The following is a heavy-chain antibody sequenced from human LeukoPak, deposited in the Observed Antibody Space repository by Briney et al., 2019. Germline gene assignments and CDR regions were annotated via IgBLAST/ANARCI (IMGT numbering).Heavy chain of an antibody. CDR3: AKDLGDVLMVYATYFDY. V-gene: IGHV3-23*01. D-gene: IGHD2-8*01. CDR2: ISGGGGST. CDR1: GFTFSSYA. J-gene: IGHJ4*02. Sequence: GGSLRLSCAASGFTFSSYAMSWVRQAPGKGLEWVSAISGGGGSTYYADSVKGRFTFSRDNSKNTLYLQMNSLRAEDTAVYYCAKDLGDVLMVYATYFDYWGQRTLVTVSS.